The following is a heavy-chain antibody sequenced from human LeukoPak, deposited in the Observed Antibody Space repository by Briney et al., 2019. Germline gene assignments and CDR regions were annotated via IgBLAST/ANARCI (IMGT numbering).Heavy chain of an antibody. CDR3: AKGGATVIDY. CDR2: VSTSSTTI. CDR1: GFTFSNYG. J-gene: IGHJ4*02. D-gene: IGHD4-17*01. Sequence: PGGSLRLSCAGSGFTFSNYGMNWVRQAPGKGLEWVSYVSTSSTTIYYADSVKGRFTISRENAKNSLYLQMNSLRAEDTAVYYCAKGGATVIDYWGQGTLVTVSS. V-gene: IGHV3-48*01.